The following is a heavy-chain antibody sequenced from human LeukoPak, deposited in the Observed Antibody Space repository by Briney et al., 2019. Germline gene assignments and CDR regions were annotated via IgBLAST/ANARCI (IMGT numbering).Heavy chain of an antibody. CDR2: ISSNSRTI. V-gene: IGHV3-48*04. CDR1: GFTFNSYS. CDR3: AKDRTTGTPTP. D-gene: IGHD1-1*01. Sequence: GGSLRLSCAASGFTFNSYSMNWVRQAPGKGLEWVSYISSNSRTIHYADSVKGQFTISRDNAKNSLYLQMNTLRAEDTAVYYCAKDRTTGTPTPWGQGTLVTVSS. J-gene: IGHJ5*02.